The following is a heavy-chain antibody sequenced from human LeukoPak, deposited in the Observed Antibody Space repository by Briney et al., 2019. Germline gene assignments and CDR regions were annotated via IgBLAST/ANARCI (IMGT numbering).Heavy chain of an antibody. J-gene: IGHJ4*02. D-gene: IGHD5-12*01. Sequence: PGGSLRLSCAASGFTFSSYAMHWVRQAPGKGLEWVAVISYDGSNKYYADSVKGRFTISRDNAKNTVNLQMNSLRADDTAIYYCARAPWLHLDYWGQGILVTVSS. CDR1: GFTFSSYA. CDR3: ARAPWLHLDY. V-gene: IGHV3-30-3*01. CDR2: ISYDGSNK.